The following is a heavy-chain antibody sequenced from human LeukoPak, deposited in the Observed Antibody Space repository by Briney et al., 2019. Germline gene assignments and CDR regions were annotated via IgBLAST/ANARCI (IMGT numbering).Heavy chain of an antibody. D-gene: IGHD3-22*01. CDR2: IYYSGSA. Sequence: SETLSLTCTVSGGSINNYYWSWIRQPPGKGLEYVGYIYYSGSANYNPSLKSRVTISVDPSKNQFSLKLSSVTAADTAVYYCTRNGDYYEKSGYYYLFDFWGQGTLVTVSS. J-gene: IGHJ4*02. V-gene: IGHV4-59*01. CDR3: TRNGDYYEKSGYYYLFDF. CDR1: GGSINNYY.